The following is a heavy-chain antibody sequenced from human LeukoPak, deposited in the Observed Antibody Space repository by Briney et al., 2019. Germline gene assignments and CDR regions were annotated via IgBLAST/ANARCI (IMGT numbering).Heavy chain of an antibody. CDR3: ARRYCSSTSCYSGRGTWFDP. V-gene: IGHV5-51*01. Sequence: GASLKISCKGSGSIFTSYWIGWVRQLPGKGLEWMGIIYPSDSDTRYSPSFQGQVTISADKSISASYLQWSSLKASDTAMYYCARRYCSSTSCYSGRGTWFDPWGQGTLVTVSS. CDR1: GSIFTSYW. CDR2: IYPSDSDT. D-gene: IGHD2-2*02. J-gene: IGHJ5*02.